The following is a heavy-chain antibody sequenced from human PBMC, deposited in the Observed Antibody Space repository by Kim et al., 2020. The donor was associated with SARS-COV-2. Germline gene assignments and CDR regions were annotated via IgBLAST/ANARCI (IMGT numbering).Heavy chain of an antibody. CDR3: ASRVKWFGELLWFDP. Sequence: SETLSLTCAVYGGSFSGYYWSWIRQPPGKGLEWIGEINHSGSTNYNPSLKSRVTISVDTSKNQFSLKLSSVTAADTAVYYCASRVKWFGELLWFDPWGQGTLVTVSS. D-gene: IGHD3-10*01. CDR1: GGSFSGYY. V-gene: IGHV4-34*01. CDR2: INHSGST. J-gene: IGHJ5*02.